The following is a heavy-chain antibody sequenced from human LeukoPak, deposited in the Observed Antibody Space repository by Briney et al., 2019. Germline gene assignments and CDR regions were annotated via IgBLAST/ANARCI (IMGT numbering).Heavy chain of an antibody. CDR3: ARDVYKVRGVIRYYYMDV. J-gene: IGHJ6*03. CDR1: GFTFSSYA. Sequence: QPGSSLRLSCAASGFTFSSYAMHWVRQAPGKGLEWVAVISYDGSNKYYADSVKGRFTISRDNAKNSLYLQMNSLRAEDTAVYYCARDVYKVRGVIRYYYMDVWGKGTTVTISS. V-gene: IGHV3-30*04. D-gene: IGHD3-10*01. CDR2: ISYDGSNK.